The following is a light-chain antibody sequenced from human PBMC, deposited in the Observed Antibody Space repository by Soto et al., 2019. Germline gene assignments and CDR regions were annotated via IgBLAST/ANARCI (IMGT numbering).Light chain of an antibody. V-gene: IGLV2-18*02. CDR3: SSYTSSSTYV. Sequence: ALTQPPSVSGSPGQSVTISCTGTSSDVGSYNRVSWFQQPPGTAPKLLIYEVSNRPSGVPDRFSGSKSGNTASLTISGLQAEDEADYYCSSYTSSSTYVFGTGTKVTVL. J-gene: IGLJ1*01. CDR1: SSDVGSYNR. CDR2: EVS.